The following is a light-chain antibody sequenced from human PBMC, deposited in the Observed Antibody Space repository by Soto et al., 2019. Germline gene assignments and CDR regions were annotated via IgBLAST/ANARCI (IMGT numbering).Light chain of an antibody. CDR2: LEGSGSY. J-gene: IGLJ3*02. CDR1: SGHSSYI. Sequence: QLVLTQSSSASASLGSSVKLTCTLSSGHSSYIIAWHQQQPGKAPRYLMKLEGSGSYHKGSGVPDRFSGSSSGADRYLTISNHQVEDAADYYCETCDSNTHSVFGGGTKLTVL. CDR3: ETCDSNTHSV. V-gene: IGLV4-60*02.